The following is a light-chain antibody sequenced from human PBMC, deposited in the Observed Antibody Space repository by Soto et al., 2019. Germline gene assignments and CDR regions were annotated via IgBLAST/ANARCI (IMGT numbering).Light chain of an antibody. Sequence: QSVLTQPPSVSGAPGQRVTISCTGSSSNIGAGYDVHWYQQLPGTAPKLLIYGNSNRPSGVPDRFSGSKSGNTASLTISGLQAEDEADYYCCSYAGSYTGVFGGGTKLTVL. CDR1: SSNIGAGYD. J-gene: IGLJ2*01. V-gene: IGLV1-40*01. CDR2: GNS. CDR3: CSYAGSYTGV.